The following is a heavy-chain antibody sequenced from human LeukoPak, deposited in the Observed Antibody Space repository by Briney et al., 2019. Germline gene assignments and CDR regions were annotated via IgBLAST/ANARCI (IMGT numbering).Heavy chain of an antibody. CDR1: GGSVSSANW. D-gene: IGHD3-3*01. CDR3: ARGLNYDLNP. J-gene: IGHJ5*02. V-gene: IGHV4/OR15-8*02. CDR2: IHIGGSF. Sequence: PSETLSLTCDVSGGSVSSANWWTWVRQPPGKGLEWIGEIHIGGSFHYNPSLESRVIISIDKSKNQFSLKLSSVTAADTAMYYCARGLNYDLNPWGQGTLVTVSS.